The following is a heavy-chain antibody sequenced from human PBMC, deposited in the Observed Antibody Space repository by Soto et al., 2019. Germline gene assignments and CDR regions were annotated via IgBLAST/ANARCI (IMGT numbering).Heavy chain of an antibody. CDR1: GFTFSSYW. V-gene: IGHV3-7*03. CDR2: IKQDGSEK. CDR3: AREYCGGDCYANCFDP. Sequence: GGSLRLSCAASGFTFSSYWMSWVRQAPGKGLEWVANIKQDGSEKYYVDSVKGRFTISRDNAKNSLYLQMNSLRAEDTAVYYCAREYCGGDCYANCFDPWGQGTLVTVSS. D-gene: IGHD2-21*02. J-gene: IGHJ5*02.